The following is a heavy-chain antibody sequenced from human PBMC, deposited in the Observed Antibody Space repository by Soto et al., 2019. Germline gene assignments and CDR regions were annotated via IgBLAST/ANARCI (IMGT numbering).Heavy chain of an antibody. CDR1: GYSFTTYF. D-gene: IGHD3-16*01. CDR2: MIPGDADA. CDR3: ARVPHSVLGTMDV. J-gene: IGHJ6*02. Sequence: WQSLKISFKGSGYSFTTYFNGWVRQLLEQARVWMGGMIPGDADAAYTPPFQGEVSISADQSTNVAYLEWSSLKAADSDMYYCARVPHSVLGTMDVWDQGTTFTV. V-gene: IGHV5-51*01.